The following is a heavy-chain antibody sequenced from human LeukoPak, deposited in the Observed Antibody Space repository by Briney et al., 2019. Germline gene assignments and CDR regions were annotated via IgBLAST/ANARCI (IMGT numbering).Heavy chain of an antibody. CDR3: VRETGWLFDF. Sequence: PGGSLRLSCAASGFTFSSYAMNWVRQAPGKGLEWVSAINGGNSDTNYAESVKGRFTISRDNSRNTLYLQMNSLRAEDTAVYYCVRETGWLFDFWGQGTLVIVSS. V-gene: IGHV3-23*01. J-gene: IGHJ4*02. CDR1: GFTFSSYA. D-gene: IGHD5-12*01. CDR2: INGGNSDT.